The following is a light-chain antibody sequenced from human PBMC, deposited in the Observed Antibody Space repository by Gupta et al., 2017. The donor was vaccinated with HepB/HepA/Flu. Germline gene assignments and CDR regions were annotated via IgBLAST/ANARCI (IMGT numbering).Light chain of an antibody. V-gene: IGLV2-14*03. CDR2: DVS. Sequence: QSALPQPASAPGSPGQSITSSCTGTSSDIGSYNSVSWYQQHPGKAPKPRIYDVSNRPAGVSNRFSGSKSGNTASLTXSXLQAEDXSDYYCRSYTSSISYVFGTGTKVTVL. J-gene: IGLJ1*01. CDR3: RSYTSSISYV. CDR1: SSDIGSYNS.